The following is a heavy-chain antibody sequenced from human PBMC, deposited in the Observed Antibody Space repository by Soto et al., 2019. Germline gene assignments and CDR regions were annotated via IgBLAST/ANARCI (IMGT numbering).Heavy chain of an antibody. CDR2: INHSGST. CDR1: GGSFSGYY. CDR3: VRERYFVWTLPHRYSYMDV. J-gene: IGHJ6*03. D-gene: IGHD3-9*01. Sequence: QVQLQQWGAGLLKPSETLSLTCAVYGGSFSGYYWSWIRQPPGKGLEWIGEINHSGSTNYNPALQSRVTISVDTSKNQFSLKLSSVAAADTAVYYCVRERYFVWTLPHRYSYMDVWGKGTTVTVSS. V-gene: IGHV4-34*01.